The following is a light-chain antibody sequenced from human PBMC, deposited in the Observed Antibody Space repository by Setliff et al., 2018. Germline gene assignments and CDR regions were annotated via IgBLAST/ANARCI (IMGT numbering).Light chain of an antibody. CDR2: DVT. CDR1: SRDVGSYDF. CDR3: LSYTSETTHAL. J-gene: IGLJ2*01. V-gene: IGLV2-14*03. Sequence: ALTQPASVSGSPGQSITISCIGSSRDVGSYDFVSWYQQHPGKAPKLIIYDVTGRPSGVSDRFSGSKSGNTASLTISGLQAEDEADYYCLSYTSETTHALFAGGTKVTVL.